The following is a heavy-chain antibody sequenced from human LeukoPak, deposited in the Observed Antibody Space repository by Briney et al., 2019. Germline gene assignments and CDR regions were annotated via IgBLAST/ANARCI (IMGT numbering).Heavy chain of an antibody. V-gene: IGHV4-38-2*02. J-gene: IGHJ4*02. D-gene: IGHD4-17*01. CDR3: ARDPLNAYGDYVLRSFDY. CDR1: GYSISSGYY. CDR2: IYHSGST. Sequence: SETLSLTCTVSGYSISSGYYWGWIRQPPGKGLEWIGSIYHSGSTYYNPSLKSRVTISVDTSKNQFSLKLSSVTAADTAVYYCARDPLNAYGDYVLRSFDYWGQGTLVTVSS.